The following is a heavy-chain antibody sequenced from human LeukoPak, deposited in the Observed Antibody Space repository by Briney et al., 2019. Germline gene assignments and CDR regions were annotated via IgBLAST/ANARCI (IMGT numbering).Heavy chain of an antibody. J-gene: IGHJ4*02. CDR3: ATKQWLAPPPDS. CDR1: GFTFSKYW. D-gene: IGHD6-19*01. V-gene: IGHV3-74*01. Sequence: GGSLRLSCAASGFTFSKYWMLWVRQAPGKGLEIVSRINTDWTGRTYADSVKGRFTVSRDNADNTMFLQMNSVRDEDTAVYHCATKQWLAPPPDSWGQGTPVTVSS. CDR2: INTDWTGR.